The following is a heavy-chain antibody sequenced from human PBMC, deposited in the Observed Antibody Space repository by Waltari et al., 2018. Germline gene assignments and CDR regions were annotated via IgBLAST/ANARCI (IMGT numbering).Heavy chain of an antibody. D-gene: IGHD5-12*01. J-gene: IGHJ3*02. CDR3: AKGVRWMTGFDAFDI. V-gene: IGHV3-33*06. CDR2: IWYDGSNK. CDR1: GFTFSSYG. Sequence: QVQLVESGGGVVQPGRSLRLSCAASGFTFSSYGMHWVRQAPGKGLEWVAVIWYDGSNKYYADSVKGRFTISRDNSKNTLYLQMNSLRAEDTAVYYCAKGVRWMTGFDAFDIWGQGTMVTVSS.